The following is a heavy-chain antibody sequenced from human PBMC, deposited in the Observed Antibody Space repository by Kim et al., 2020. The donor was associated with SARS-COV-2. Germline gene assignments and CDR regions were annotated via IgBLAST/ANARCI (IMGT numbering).Heavy chain of an antibody. Sequence: NYAQKFQGRVTITADESTSTAYMELSSLRSEDTAVYYCARLVDLTTDHDYWGQGTLVTVSS. D-gene: IGHD2-8*02. CDR3: ARLVDLTTDHDY. J-gene: IGHJ4*02. V-gene: IGHV1-69*01.